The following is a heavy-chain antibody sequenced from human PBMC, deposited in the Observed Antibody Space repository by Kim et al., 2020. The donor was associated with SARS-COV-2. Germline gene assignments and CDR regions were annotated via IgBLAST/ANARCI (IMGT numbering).Heavy chain of an antibody. CDR2: INHSGST. CDR1: GGSFSGYY. V-gene: IGHV4-34*01. J-gene: IGHJ6*02. Sequence: SETLSLTCAVYGGSFSGYYWSWIRQPPGKGLEWIGEINHSGSTNYNPSLKSRVTISVDTSKNQFSLKLSSVTAADTAVYYCARVRPSVAGTSNYGMDVWGQGTTVTVSS. D-gene: IGHD6-19*01. CDR3: ARVRPSVAGTSNYGMDV.